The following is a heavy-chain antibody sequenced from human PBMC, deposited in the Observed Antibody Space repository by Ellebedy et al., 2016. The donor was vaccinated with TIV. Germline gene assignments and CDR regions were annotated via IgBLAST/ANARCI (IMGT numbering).Heavy chain of an antibody. CDR2: INHSGST. V-gene: IGHV4-34*01. CDR3: ARGREQWHRFDY. CDR1: GGSFSGYY. D-gene: IGHD6-19*01. J-gene: IGHJ4*02. Sequence: SETLSLXCAVYGGSFSGYYWSWIRQPPGKGLEWIGEINHSGSTNYNPSLKSRVTISVDTSKNQFSLKLSSVTAADTAVYYCARGREQWHRFDYWGQGTLVTVSS.